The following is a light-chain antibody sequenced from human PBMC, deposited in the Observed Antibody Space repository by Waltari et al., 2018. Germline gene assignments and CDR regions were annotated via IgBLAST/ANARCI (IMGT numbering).Light chain of an antibody. Sequence: ENVLTQSPGNLSLSPGERATLSCRASQSVSSSYLAWYQQKPGQAPRLLIYGASSRATGIPDRFSGSGSGTDFTLTISRLEPEDFAVYYCQQYGRSPGTFGQGTKVEIK. CDR1: QSVSSSY. CDR2: GAS. CDR3: QQYGRSPGT. J-gene: IGKJ1*01. V-gene: IGKV3-20*01.